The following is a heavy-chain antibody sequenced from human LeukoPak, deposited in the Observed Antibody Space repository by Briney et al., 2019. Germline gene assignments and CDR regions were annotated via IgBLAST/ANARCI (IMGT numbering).Heavy chain of an antibody. Sequence: GGSLRLSCAASGFTFSSYGVHWVRQAPGKGLEWVAFIRYDGSNKYYADSVKGRFTISRDNSKNTLYLQMNSLRAEDTAVYYCAKEWATATRYYFDYWGQGTLVTVSS. CDR2: IRYDGSNK. D-gene: IGHD4-17*01. V-gene: IGHV3-30*02. CDR3: AKEWATATRYYFDY. CDR1: GFTFSSYG. J-gene: IGHJ4*02.